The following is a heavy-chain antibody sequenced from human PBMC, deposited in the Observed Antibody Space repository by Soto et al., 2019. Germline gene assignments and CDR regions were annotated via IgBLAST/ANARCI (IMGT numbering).Heavy chain of an antibody. J-gene: IGHJ3*02. D-gene: IGHD2-8*01. CDR3: ARDVYLRETARAFDI. V-gene: IGHV1-18*01. CDR1: GYTFTSYG. Sequence: ASVKVSCKASGYTFTSYGISWVRQAPGQGLEWMGWTSAYNGNTNYAQKLQGRVTMTTDTSTSTAYMELRSLRSDDTAVYYCARDVYLRETARAFDIWGQGTMVTVSS. CDR2: TSAYNGNT.